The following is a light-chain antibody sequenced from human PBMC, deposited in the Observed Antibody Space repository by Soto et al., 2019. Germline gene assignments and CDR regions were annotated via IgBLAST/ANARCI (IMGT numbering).Light chain of an antibody. J-gene: IGKJ2*01. CDR2: GAS. CDR3: QQYDNSPYN. CDR1: QSVSSSY. V-gene: IGKV3-20*01. Sequence: ELVLTQSPGTMSLSPGERATLSCRASQSVSSSYLAWYQQKPGQAPRFLIYGASSRATGIPDRFSGSGSGTDFTLTISRLEPEDFAVYYCQQYDNSPYNVGQGTQLEIK.